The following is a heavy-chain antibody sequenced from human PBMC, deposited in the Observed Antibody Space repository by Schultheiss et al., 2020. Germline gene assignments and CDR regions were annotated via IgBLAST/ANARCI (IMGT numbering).Heavy chain of an antibody. CDR2: ISYDGSNK. CDR3: ARAFGATAY. CDR1: GFTFSSYW. Sequence: GGSLRLSCAASGFTFSSYWMHWVRQAPGKGLEWVAVISYDGSNKYYADSVKGRFTISRDNSKNTLYLQMNSLRAEDTAVYYCARAFGATAYWGQGTLVTVSS. J-gene: IGHJ4*02. V-gene: IGHV3-30*19. D-gene: IGHD3-10*01.